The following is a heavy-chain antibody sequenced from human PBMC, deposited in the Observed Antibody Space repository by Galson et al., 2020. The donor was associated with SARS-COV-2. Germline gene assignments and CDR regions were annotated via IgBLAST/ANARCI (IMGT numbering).Heavy chain of an antibody. CDR1: GYSVSTTNY. D-gene: IGHD3-22*01. CDR2: VYPSGAT. Sequence: SETLSLTCTVSGYSVSTTNYWGWVRQPPGRGLEWIGSVYPSGATYYNPSLKTRVTISVDTSKNQFSLRLDSVTAADTALYYCARQGVNMIVLVTVPGWYFDLWGRGTLVTVSS. CDR3: ARQGVNMIVLVTVPGWYFDL. V-gene: IGHV4-38-2*02. J-gene: IGHJ2*01.